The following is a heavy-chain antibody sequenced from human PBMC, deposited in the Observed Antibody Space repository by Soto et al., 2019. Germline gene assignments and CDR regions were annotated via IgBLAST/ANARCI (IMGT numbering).Heavy chain of an antibody. V-gene: IGHV1-46*01. CDR3: ARGPYSYGYLYYLDX. Sequence: ASVKVSCKASGYSFTYYYIHWVRQAPGQGLEWMGRINPIRGDTTYAQKFQGRVTMTRDTSTSTVYMELSTLRSEDTAMYYCARGPYSYGYLYYLDXWGQGTLVTVSX. CDR1: GYSFTYYY. D-gene: IGHD5-18*01. CDR2: INPIRGDT. J-gene: IGHJ4*02.